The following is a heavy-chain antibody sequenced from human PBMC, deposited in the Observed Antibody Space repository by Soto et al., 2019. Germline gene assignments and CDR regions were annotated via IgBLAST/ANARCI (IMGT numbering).Heavy chain of an antibody. D-gene: IGHD1-1*01. CDR3: VRWNGFGDR. CDR1: GFIISDYG. CDR2: FSGGGGGT. J-gene: IGHJ5*02. V-gene: IGHV3-23*01. Sequence: EVQLLESGGGLVQPGGSLRLSCAVSGFIISDYGVTWVRQAPGKGLEWVSGFSGGGGGTFYADSVKGRFTISRDDPKNTAYLQVHRLGAEDTAVYYCVRWNGFGDRWGQGTLVSVSS.